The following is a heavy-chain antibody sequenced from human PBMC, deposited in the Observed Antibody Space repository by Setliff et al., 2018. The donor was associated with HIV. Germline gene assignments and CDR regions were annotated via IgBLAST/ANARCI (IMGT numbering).Heavy chain of an antibody. J-gene: IGHJ2*01. CDR2: ISAGNGNT. CDR1: GFTFPSYS. CDR3: ARDTRWGDWYFDL. D-gene: IGHD7-27*01. V-gene: IGHV1-3*01. Sequence: ASVKVSCKASGFTFPSYSIHWVRQAPGQSLEWVGWISAGNGNTKYSQNFQGRVTITRDTSATTAYMELSSLRSEDTAVYYCARDTRWGDWYFDLWGRGTLVTVSS.